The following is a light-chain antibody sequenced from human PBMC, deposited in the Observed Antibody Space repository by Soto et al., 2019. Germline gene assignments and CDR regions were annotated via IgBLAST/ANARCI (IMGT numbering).Light chain of an antibody. CDR1: SSDVGSYNY. CDR3: SSYTTSSTYV. CDR2: DVS. V-gene: IGLV2-14*03. Sequence: QSALTQPASVSGSPGQSITISCTGTSSDVGSYNYVSWYQHHPGIAPKVMIYDVSKRPSGVSNRFSGSKSGSTASLTISGLQAEDEADYYCSSYTTSSTYVFGTGTSSPS. J-gene: IGLJ1*01.